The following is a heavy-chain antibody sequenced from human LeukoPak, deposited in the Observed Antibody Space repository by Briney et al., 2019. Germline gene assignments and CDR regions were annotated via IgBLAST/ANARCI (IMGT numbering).Heavy chain of an antibody. CDR1: GYTFTDYY. Sequence: ASVKVSCKASGYTFTDYYIHWVRQAPGQGLEWMGWISPKSGGTDYAQRLQGRVTMTRDMSISTVYMELSRLRYDDTALYYCARVEDRIFHYWGQGTLVTVSS. V-gene: IGHV1-2*02. CDR3: ARVEDRIFHY. CDR2: ISPKSGGT. D-gene: IGHD2-15*01. J-gene: IGHJ1*01.